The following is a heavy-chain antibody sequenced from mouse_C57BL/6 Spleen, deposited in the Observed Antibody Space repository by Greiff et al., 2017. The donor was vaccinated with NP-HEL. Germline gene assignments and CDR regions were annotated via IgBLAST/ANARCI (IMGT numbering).Heavy chain of an antibody. V-gene: IGHV1-5*01. CDR2: IYPGNSDT. J-gene: IGHJ2*01. CDR1: GYTFTSYW. CDR3: TRRRDSSGYVFDY. Sequence: VQLQQSGTVLARPGASVKMSGKTSGYTFTSYWMHWVKQRPGQGLEWIGAIYPGNSDTSYNQKFKGKAKLTAVTSASTAYMELSSLTNEDSAVYYCTRRRDSSGYVFDYWGQGTTLTVSS. D-gene: IGHD3-2*02.